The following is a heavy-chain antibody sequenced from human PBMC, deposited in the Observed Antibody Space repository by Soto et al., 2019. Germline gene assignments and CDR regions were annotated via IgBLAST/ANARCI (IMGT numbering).Heavy chain of an antibody. D-gene: IGHD3-10*01. CDR2: ISSSSSYI. CDR3: SRCYGSGSYNGYYFDY. Sequence: GGSLRLSCAASGFTFSSYSMNWVRQAPGKGLEWVSSISSSSSYIYYADSVKGRFTISRDNAKNSLYLQMNSLRAEDTAVFFCSRCYGSGSYNGYYFDYWGQGTLVTVSS. CDR1: GFTFSSYS. J-gene: IGHJ4*02. V-gene: IGHV3-21*01.